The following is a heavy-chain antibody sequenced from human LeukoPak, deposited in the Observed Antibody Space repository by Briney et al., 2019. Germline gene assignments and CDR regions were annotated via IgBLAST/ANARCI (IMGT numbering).Heavy chain of an antibody. CDR2: ITGSGVDT. CDR1: RFTFSNYA. D-gene: IGHD3-10*01. Sequence: GGSLRLSCSASRFTFSNYAMSWVRQAPGKGLEWVSAITGSGVDTYYVDSVRGRFTISRDNSKNTLYLQMNSLRAEDTAVYYCAKDLDKEVRGVLSWGQGTLVTVSS. J-gene: IGHJ5*02. CDR3: AKDLDKEVRGVLS. V-gene: IGHV3-23*01.